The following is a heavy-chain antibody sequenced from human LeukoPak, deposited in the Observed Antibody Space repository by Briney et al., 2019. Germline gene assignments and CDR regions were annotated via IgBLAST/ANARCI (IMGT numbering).Heavy chain of an antibody. D-gene: IGHD6-19*01. J-gene: IGHJ4*02. CDR2: IHYSGST. V-gene: IGHV4-39*07. CDR1: GGSISYSSYY. CDR3: ACRIAVAGTLI. Sequence: SETLSLTCTVSGGSISYSSYYWGWVRQPPGKGLEWIGSIHYSGSTYYNPSLKSRVTISVDTSKNQFSLKLSSVTAADTAVYYCACRIAVAGTLIWGQGTLVTVSS.